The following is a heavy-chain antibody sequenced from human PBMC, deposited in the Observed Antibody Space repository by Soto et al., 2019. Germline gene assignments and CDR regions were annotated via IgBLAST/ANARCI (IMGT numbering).Heavy chain of an antibody. CDR3: ARDKMITFGGVIVPMGY. J-gene: IGHJ4*02. D-gene: IGHD3-16*02. CDR1: GFTFSSYG. V-gene: IGHV3-33*01. Sequence: QVQLVESGGGVVQPGRSLRLSCAASGFTFSSYGMHWVRQAPGKGLEWVAVIWDDGSNKYYADSVKGRFTISRDNSKNTLYLQMNSLRAEDTAVYYCARDKMITFGGVIVPMGYWGQGTLVTVSS. CDR2: IWDDGSNK.